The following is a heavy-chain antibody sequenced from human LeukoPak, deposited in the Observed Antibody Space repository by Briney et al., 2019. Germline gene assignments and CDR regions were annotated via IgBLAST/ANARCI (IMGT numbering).Heavy chain of an antibody. V-gene: IGHV3-21*01. Sequence: AGGSLRLSCAASGFTFSSYSMNWVRQAPGKGLEWVSSISSSSSYIYYADSVKGRFTISRDNAKNSLYLQMNSLRAEDTAAYYCAREGDVVVVAANDYWGQGTLVTVSS. J-gene: IGHJ4*02. CDR3: AREGDVVVVAANDY. CDR1: GFTFSSYS. D-gene: IGHD2-15*01. CDR2: ISSSSSYI.